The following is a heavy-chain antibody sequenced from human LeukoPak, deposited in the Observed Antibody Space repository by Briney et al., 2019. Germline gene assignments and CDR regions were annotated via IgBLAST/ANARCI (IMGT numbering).Heavy chain of an antibody. V-gene: IGHV1-18*01. CDR3: ARGGTYYPCIDY. D-gene: IGHD1-26*01. Sequence: ASLKLSCKASGYSYTTAYINWGRQAPGQGLEWMGGVSAYNGKTEYSQKFQGRVTMTTASSTNTAYTDLTSLRSDDTAVYYCARGGTYYPCIDYWGQGTLVTVSS. CDR2: VSAYNGKT. J-gene: IGHJ4*02. CDR1: GYSYTTAY.